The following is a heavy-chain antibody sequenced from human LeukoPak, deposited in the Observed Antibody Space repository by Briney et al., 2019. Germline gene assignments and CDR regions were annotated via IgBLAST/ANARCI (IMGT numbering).Heavy chain of an antibody. CDR2: VSYSANT. CDR3: AKYGGDFSGNSHFDF. D-gene: IGHD2-15*01. CDR1: GGSLNSSRYY. J-gene: IGHJ4*02. Sequence: SETLCLTCTVSGGSLNSSRYYWGWLRQSPGKGLEWIGCVSYSANTYYKSSLKSRAAVSVETSMKQMSLNMSSVTASDTAVYYCAKYGGDFSGNSHFDFWGQGTVVTVSS. V-gene: IGHV4-39*01.